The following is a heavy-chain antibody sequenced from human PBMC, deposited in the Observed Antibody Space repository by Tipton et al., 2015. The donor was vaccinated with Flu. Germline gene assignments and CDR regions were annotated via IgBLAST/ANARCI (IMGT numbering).Heavy chain of an antibody. Sequence: TLSLTCAVYSGSFSGYFWSWIRQPPGKGLEWIGEINHSGSTNYNPSLKSRVTISVDTSKNQFSLKLTSVTAADTAVYYCARDAGLDDANGYSYANWFDPWGQGSLGTVSS. D-gene: IGHD3-22*01. CDR2: INHSGST. CDR3: ARDAGLDDANGYSYANWFDP. V-gene: IGHV4-34*01. J-gene: IGHJ5*02. CDR1: SGSFSGYF.